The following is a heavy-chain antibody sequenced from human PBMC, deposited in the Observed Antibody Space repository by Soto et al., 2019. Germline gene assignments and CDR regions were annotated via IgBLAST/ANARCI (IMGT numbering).Heavy chain of an antibody. Sequence: GGSLRLSCAASGFTFSSYAMSWARQAPGKGLEWVSAISGSGGSTYYADSVKGRFTISRDNSKNTLYLQMNSLRAEDTAVYYCAKDYNYDILTGSPDYWGQGTLVTVSS. CDR3: AKDYNYDILTGSPDY. V-gene: IGHV3-23*01. CDR1: GFTFSSYA. J-gene: IGHJ4*02. CDR2: ISGSGGST. D-gene: IGHD3-9*01.